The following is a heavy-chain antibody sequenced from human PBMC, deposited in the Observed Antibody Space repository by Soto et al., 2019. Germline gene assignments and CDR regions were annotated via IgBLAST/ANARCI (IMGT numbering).Heavy chain of an antibody. CDR3: ARHLGQTPYFFDY. CDR1: GGSISSSSYY. J-gene: IGHJ4*02. CDR2: IYYSGST. Sequence: PSETLSLTCTVSGGSISSSSYYWGWIRQPPGKGLEWIGSIYYSGSTYYNPSLKSRVTISVDTSKNQFSLKLSSVTAADTAVYYCARHLGQTPYFFDYWGQGTLVTVSS. V-gene: IGHV4-39*01.